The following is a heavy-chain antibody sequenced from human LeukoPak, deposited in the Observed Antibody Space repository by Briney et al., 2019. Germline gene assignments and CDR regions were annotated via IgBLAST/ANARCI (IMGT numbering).Heavy chain of an antibody. CDR1: GFTFSSYA. CDR2: ISGSGGST. D-gene: IGHD3-22*01. J-gene: IGHJ4*02. V-gene: IGHV3-23*01. Sequence: PGGSLRLSCAASGFTFSSYAMSWVRQAPGKGLEWVSAISGSGGSTYYADSVKGRFTISRDNSKNTLYLQMNSLRAEDTAVYYCAKDLHDSSGYYVWLGYYFDYWGQGTLVTVSS. CDR3: AKDLHDSSGYYVWLGYYFDY.